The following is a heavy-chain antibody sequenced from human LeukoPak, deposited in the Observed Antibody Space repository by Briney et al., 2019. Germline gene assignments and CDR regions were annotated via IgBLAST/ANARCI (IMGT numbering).Heavy chain of an antibody. Sequence: PGGSLRLSCAASGFTFSSFSMNWVRQAPGKGLEWVSSISSSSSYIYYADSVKGRFTISRDNAKNSLYLQMNSLRAEDTAVYYCARLVWDVVVVAGTWYFDYWGQGTLATVSS. CDR1: GFTFSSFS. J-gene: IGHJ4*02. D-gene: IGHD2-15*01. CDR2: ISSSSSYI. V-gene: IGHV3-21*01. CDR3: ARLVWDVVVVAGTWYFDY.